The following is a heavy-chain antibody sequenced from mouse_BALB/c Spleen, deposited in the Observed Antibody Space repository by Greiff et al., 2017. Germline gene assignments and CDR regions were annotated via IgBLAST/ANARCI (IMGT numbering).Heavy chain of an antibody. D-gene: IGHD1-1*01. Sequence: EVQVVESGGGLVKPGGSLKLSCAASGFTFSSYAMSWVRQTPEKRLEWVASISSGGSTYYPDSVKGRFTISRDNARNILYLQMSSLRSEDTAMYYCARGGRDYAMDYWGQGTSVTVSS. CDR2: ISSGGST. CDR1: GFTFSSYA. J-gene: IGHJ4*01. V-gene: IGHV5-6-5*01. CDR3: ARGGRDYAMDY.